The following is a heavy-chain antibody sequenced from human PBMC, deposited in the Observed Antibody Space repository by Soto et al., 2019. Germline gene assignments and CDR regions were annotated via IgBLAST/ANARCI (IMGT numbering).Heavy chain of an antibody. CDR1: GFTITNYG. CDR2: INAGNGNT. D-gene: IGHD2-2*02. Sequence: ASVKVSCKASGFTITNYGIHWVRQAPGQRLEWMGWINAGNGNTKYSQKFQGRVTITRDTSASTAYMELSSLTSEDTAVYYCARDRGILYCNSPSCYKNWLDPWGQGTMVTVS. J-gene: IGHJ5*02. CDR3: ARDRGILYCNSPSCYKNWLDP. V-gene: IGHV1-3*01.